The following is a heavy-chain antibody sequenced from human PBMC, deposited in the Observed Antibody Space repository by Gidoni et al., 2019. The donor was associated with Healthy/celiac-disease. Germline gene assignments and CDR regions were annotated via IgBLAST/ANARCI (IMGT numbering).Heavy chain of an antibody. Sequence: QVQLVESGGGLVKPGGSLRLSCAASGFTSSDYYISWIRQPPGTGLEWVSYISSSGSTIYYADSVKGRFTISRDNAKNSLYLQMNSLRAEDTAVYYCAREAEMATRPFDYWGQGTLVTVSS. CDR1: GFTSSDYY. J-gene: IGHJ4*02. CDR3: AREAEMATRPFDY. D-gene: IGHD5-12*01. V-gene: IGHV3-11*01. CDR2: ISSSGSTI.